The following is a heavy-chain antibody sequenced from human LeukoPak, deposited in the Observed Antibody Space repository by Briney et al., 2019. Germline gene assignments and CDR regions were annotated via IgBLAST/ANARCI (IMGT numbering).Heavy chain of an antibody. J-gene: IGHJ4*02. V-gene: IGHV4-59*01. CDR2: IHYSGST. Sequence: PSETLSLTCTVSGGSISSYYWSWIRQPPGKGLEWIGYIHYSGSTNYNPSLKSRVTISVDTSKNKFSLKLSSVTAADTAVYYCARDRYSYGLFDYWGQGTLVTVSS. D-gene: IGHD5-18*01. CDR3: ARDRYSYGLFDY. CDR1: GGSISSYY.